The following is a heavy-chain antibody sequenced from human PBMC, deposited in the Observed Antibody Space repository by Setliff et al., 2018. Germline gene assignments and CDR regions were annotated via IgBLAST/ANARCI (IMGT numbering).Heavy chain of an antibody. Sequence: PGGSLRLSCAASGFTFSGSAMHWVRQAPGKRLEWVAVMSLDETNKYYADSVKGRFTISRDNSKNTLYLQMNSLRAEDTAVYYCAKIQGPSYYDSSGYVDYWGQGTLVTVSS. CDR1: GFTFSGSA. J-gene: IGHJ4*02. CDR2: MSLDETNK. D-gene: IGHD3-22*01. V-gene: IGHV3-30-3*02. CDR3: AKIQGPSYYDSSGYVDY.